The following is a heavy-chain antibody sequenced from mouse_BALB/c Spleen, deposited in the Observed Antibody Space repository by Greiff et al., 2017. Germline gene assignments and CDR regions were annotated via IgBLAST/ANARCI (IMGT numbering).Heavy chain of an antibody. CDR1: GYSITSDYA. V-gene: IGHV3-2*02. CDR3: ARGVPYYAMDY. D-gene: IGHD2-14*01. CDR2: ISYSGST. Sequence: VQLKESGPGLVKPSQSLSLTCTVTGYSITSDYAWNWIRQFPGNKLEWMGYISYSGSTSYNPSLKSRISITRDTSKNQFFLQLNSVTTEDTATYYCARGVPYYAMDYWGQGTSVTVSS. J-gene: IGHJ4*01.